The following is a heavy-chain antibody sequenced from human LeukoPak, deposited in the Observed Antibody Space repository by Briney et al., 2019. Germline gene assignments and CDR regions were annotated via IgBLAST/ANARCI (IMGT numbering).Heavy chain of an antibody. V-gene: IGHV1-69*13. CDR2: IIPIFGTA. Sequence: ASVKVSCKASGGTFSSYAISWVRQAPGQGLEWMGGIIPIFGTANYAQKFQGRVTITADESTSTAYMELSSLRSEDTAVYYCARDSGSYYSNYFDYWGQGNLVTVSS. D-gene: IGHD1-26*01. CDR1: GGTFSSYA. CDR3: ARDSGSYYSNYFDY. J-gene: IGHJ4*02.